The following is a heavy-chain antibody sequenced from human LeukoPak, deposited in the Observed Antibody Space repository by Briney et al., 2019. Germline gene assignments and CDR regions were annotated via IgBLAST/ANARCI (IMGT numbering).Heavy chain of an antibody. CDR3: ARSQWELQHFDY. D-gene: IGHD1-26*01. J-gene: IGHJ4*02. V-gene: IGHV4-34*01. Sequence: PSETLSLTCAVSGGSFNGYYWSWIRQPPGKGLEWIGEINHSESSNYNPSLKSRVSISVDTAKNQLSLKVNSVTAADTAVYYCARSQWELQHFDYWGQGTLVTVSS. CDR1: GGSFNGYY. CDR2: INHSESS.